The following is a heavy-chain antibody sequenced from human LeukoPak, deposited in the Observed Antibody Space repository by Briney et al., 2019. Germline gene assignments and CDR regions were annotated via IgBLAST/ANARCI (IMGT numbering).Heavy chain of an antibody. D-gene: IGHD3-10*01. CDR3: ARALDYYGSGVTRYYFDY. CDR2: ISGSGGST. V-gene: IGHV3-23*01. CDR1: GFTFSSYG. J-gene: IGHJ4*02. Sequence: PGGSLRLSCAASGFTFSSYGMSWVRQAPGKGLEWVSVISGSGGSTYYADSVKGRFTISRDNSKNTPYLQMNSLRAEDTAVYYCARALDYYGSGVTRYYFDYWGQGTLVTVSS.